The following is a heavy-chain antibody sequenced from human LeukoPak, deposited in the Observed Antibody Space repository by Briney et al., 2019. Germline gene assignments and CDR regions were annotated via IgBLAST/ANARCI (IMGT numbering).Heavy chain of an antibody. D-gene: IGHD4-17*01. Sequence: PGGSLRLSCAASGFTFSSYAMSWVRQAPGKGLEWVSAISGSGGSTYYADSVKGRFTISRDNSKNTLHLQMNSLRAEDTAVYYCARDSSLYGDYSNSYYYGMDVWGQGTTATVSS. CDR1: GFTFSSYA. CDR3: ARDSSLYGDYSNSYYYGMDV. CDR2: ISGSGGST. J-gene: IGHJ6*02. V-gene: IGHV3-23*01.